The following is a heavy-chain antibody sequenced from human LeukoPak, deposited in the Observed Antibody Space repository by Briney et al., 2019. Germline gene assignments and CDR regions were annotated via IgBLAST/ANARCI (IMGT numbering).Heavy chain of an antibody. CDR2: IYTSGST. Sequence: SETLSLTCTVSGGSISSGSYYWSWIRQPAGKGLEWIGRIYTSGSTNYNPSLKSRVTISVDTSKNQFSLKLSSVTAADTAVYYCARLDSSSWFLDYYFDYWGQGTLVTVSS. J-gene: IGHJ4*02. CDR3: ARLDSSSWFLDYYFDY. D-gene: IGHD6-13*01. CDR1: GGSISSGSYY. V-gene: IGHV4-61*02.